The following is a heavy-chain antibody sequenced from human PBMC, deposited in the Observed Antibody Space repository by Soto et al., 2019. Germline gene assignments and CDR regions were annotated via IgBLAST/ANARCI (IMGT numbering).Heavy chain of an antibody. D-gene: IGHD2-2*01. CDR2: ISGSSGNI. CDR3: ARDAETVVVPAATFLGPRSTEYNWLDP. J-gene: IGHJ5*02. V-gene: IGHV3-21*01. Sequence: PVGSLRLSCAVSGFTFSSYAMSWVRQAPGKGLEWVSAISGSSGNIYYADSVKGRFTISGDNAKNSLYLQMNSLRAEDTAVYYCARDAETVVVPAATFLGPRSTEYNWLDPWGQGTLVTVSS. CDR1: GFTFSSYA.